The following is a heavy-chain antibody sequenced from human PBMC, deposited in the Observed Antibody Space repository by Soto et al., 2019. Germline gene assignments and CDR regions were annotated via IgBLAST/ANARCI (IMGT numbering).Heavy chain of an antibody. Sequence: DSVKGRFTISRDNSKNTLYLQMNSLRAEDTAVYFCAIDRNYYDPPDYWGQGTLVSVSS. CDR3: AIDRNYYDPPDY. D-gene: IGHD3-22*01. J-gene: IGHJ4*02. V-gene: IGHV3-30*02.